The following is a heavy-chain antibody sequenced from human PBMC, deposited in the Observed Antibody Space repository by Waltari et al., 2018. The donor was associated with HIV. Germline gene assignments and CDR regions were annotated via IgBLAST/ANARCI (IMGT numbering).Heavy chain of an antibody. V-gene: IGHV2-5*02. CDR2: NYWDDDK. Sequence: QITLKESGPTLVKPTQTLTLTCTLSGFSLSTSGVGVGWIRQPPGKALEWLGINYWDDDKRYSPSLKSRLTISKDTSKNQVVLRMTNMDPVDTGTYYCAHSLRRRGCSGGNCYYFDYWGQGTLVTVSS. D-gene: IGHD2-15*01. CDR3: AHSLRRRGCSGGNCYYFDY. J-gene: IGHJ4*02. CDR1: GFSLSTSGVG.